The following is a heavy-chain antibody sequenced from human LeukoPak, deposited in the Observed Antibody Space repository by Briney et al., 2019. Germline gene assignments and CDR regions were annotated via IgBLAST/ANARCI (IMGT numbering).Heavy chain of an antibody. CDR1: GFTFSSYS. CDR3: ARDWGWGKGDSEYELPNHFDY. Sequence: GGSLRLSCAASGFTFSSYSMNWVRQAPGKGLEWVASISSGSSHIYYADSVKGRFTISRDNAKNSLYLQMNSLRVDDMAVDYCARDWGWGKGDSEYELPNHFDYRGPGTLVTVSS. V-gene: IGHV3-21*01. J-gene: IGHJ4*02. CDR2: ISSGSSHI. D-gene: IGHD5-12*01.